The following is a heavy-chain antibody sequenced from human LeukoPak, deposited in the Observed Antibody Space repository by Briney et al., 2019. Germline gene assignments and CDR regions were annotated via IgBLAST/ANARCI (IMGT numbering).Heavy chain of an antibody. J-gene: IGHJ5*02. CDR2: IIPIFGTA. Sequence: SVKVSCKASGYTFSSYAISWVRQAPGQGLEWMGRIIPIFGTANCAQKFQGRVTITTDESTSTAYMELSSLRSEDTAVYYCAREGGTGGYYYDSSGYPAHWFDPWGQGTLVTVSS. CDR1: GYTFSSYA. D-gene: IGHD3-22*01. CDR3: AREGGTGGYYYDSSGYPAHWFDP. V-gene: IGHV1-69*05.